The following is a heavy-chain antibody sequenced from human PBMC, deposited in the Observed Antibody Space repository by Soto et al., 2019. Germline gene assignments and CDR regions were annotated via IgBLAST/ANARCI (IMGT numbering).Heavy chain of an antibody. D-gene: IGHD3-3*01. CDR3: AREYNYDFWSGNWFDP. Sequence: ASVKVSCKASGYTFTSYDINWVRQATGQRLEWMGWINADSGNTNYSQKFQGRVTITRNTSASTAYMELSSLRSEDTAVYYCAREYNYDFWSGNWFDPWGQGTLVTVSS. J-gene: IGHJ5*02. CDR1: GYTFTSYD. V-gene: IGHV1-3*01. CDR2: INADSGNT.